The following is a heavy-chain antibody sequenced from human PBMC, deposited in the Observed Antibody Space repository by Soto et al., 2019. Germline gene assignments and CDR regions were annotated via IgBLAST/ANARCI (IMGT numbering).Heavy chain of an antibody. J-gene: IGHJ6*02. V-gene: IGHV3-33*01. CDR3: AREPVGPDYAMDV. CDR1: GFDLSSYG. D-gene: IGHD1-26*01. CDR2: LGFDGGGR. Sequence: QMQLVESGGGVVQPGTSLRLSCAASGFDLSSYGMHWVRQTPGKGLEWVAVLGFDGGGRYYADSVKGRFTISRDNSKKMLYLQMDSLRAGDTALYYCAREPVGPDYAMDVWGQGTTVTVSS.